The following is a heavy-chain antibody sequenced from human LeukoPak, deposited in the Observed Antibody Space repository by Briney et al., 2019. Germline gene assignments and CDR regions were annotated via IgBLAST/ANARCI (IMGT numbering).Heavy chain of an antibody. V-gene: IGHV4-59*01. J-gene: IGHJ4*02. CDR3: ARDSSGRHWYFHY. D-gene: IGHD6-19*01. CDR2: IYYSGST. Sequence: SETLSLTCTVSGGSISSYYWSWIRQPPGEGLEWIGYIYYSGSTNYNPSLKSRVTISVDTSKNQFSLKLSSVTAADTAVYYCARDSSGRHWYFHYWRQGTLLTVSS. CDR1: GGSISSYY.